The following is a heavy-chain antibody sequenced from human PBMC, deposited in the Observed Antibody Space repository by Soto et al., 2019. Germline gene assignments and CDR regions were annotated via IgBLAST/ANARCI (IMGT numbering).Heavy chain of an antibody. CDR2: INVYKGNT. V-gene: IGHV1-18*01. Sequence: ASVKVSCKASGYTFTNYGISWVRQAPGQGLEWMGWINVYKGNTKYAQKVQGRVTMTTDTSTSTAYMELRSLRSDDTAVYYCAKAQSVVVETAFGLDPFDLWGQGTMVTASS. CDR3: AKAQSVVVETAFGLDPFDL. D-gene: IGHD2-21*02. CDR1: GYTFTNYG. J-gene: IGHJ3*01.